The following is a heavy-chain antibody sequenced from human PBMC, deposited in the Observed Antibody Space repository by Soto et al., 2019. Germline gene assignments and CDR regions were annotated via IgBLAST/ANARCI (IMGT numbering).Heavy chain of an antibody. CDR2: IYSGGST. D-gene: IGHD3-10*01. V-gene: IGHV3-66*01. J-gene: IGHJ5*02. CDR3: ARDRATMVRGVIITGWFDP. CDR1: GFTVSSNY. Sequence: GGSLRLSCAASGFTVSSNYMSWVRQAPGKGLEWVSVIYSGGSTYYADSVKGRFTISRDNSKNTLYLQMNSLRAEDTAVYYCARDRATMVRGVIITGWFDPWGQGTLVTVSS.